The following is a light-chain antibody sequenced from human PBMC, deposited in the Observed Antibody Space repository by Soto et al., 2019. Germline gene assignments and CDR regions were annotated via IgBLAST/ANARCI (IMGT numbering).Light chain of an antibody. CDR1: HGVSSKY. CDR2: GTS. V-gene: IGKV3-20*01. CDR3: QQYGSSPLT. J-gene: IGKJ4*01. Sequence: EIVLTQSPGTLSLSPGERATLSCRASHGVSSKYLAWYQQKPAQAPRLLIYGTSSRATGIPDRFSGSGSGTDFTLTISRLEPEDSAVYYCQQYGSSPLTFGGGTKVEIK.